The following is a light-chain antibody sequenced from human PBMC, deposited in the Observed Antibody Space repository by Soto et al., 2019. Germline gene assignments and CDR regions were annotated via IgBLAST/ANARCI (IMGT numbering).Light chain of an antibody. Sequence: EIMLTPSPATLSLSPGESATLSCRASQSISSHLAWYQQKPGQAPRLLIYDASNRVTGIPARFSGGGSGTEFTLTITSLAPEDCAVYYGQQRSNWPPYTFGQGTKREI. CDR3: QQRSNWPPYT. J-gene: IGKJ2*01. V-gene: IGKV3-11*01. CDR2: DAS. CDR1: QSISSH.